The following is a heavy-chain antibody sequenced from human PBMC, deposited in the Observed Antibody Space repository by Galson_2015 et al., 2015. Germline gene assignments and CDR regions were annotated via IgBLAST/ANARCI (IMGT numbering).Heavy chain of an antibody. CDR1: GFAFNSYS. CDR2: ISSSSRNI. J-gene: IGHJ5*02. D-gene: IGHD4-11*01. V-gene: IGHV3-48*02. CDR3: ARDWGNYVRFDP. Sequence: SLRLSCAASGFAFNSYSMNRVRQAPGKGLEWVSYISSSSRNIQYADSVKGRFTISRDNARNSLFLQMNSLRDDDTAVYYCARDWGNYVRFDPWGQGTLVTVSS.